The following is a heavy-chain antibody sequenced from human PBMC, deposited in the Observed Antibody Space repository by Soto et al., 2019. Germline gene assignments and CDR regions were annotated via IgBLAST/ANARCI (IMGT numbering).Heavy chain of an antibody. Sequence: PSETLSLTCTVSAGSISSYYWSWIRQPPGKGLEWIGYIYYSGSPNYNPSLKSRVTISIDTSENHIYLKLGSVTAADTAVYYCARSDQYCSGGSCWGNAFGILGQGTMVTVSS. J-gene: IGHJ3*02. CDR2: IYYSGSP. V-gene: IGHV4-59*01. D-gene: IGHD2-15*01. CDR3: ARSDQYCSGGSCWGNAFGI. CDR1: AGSISSYY.